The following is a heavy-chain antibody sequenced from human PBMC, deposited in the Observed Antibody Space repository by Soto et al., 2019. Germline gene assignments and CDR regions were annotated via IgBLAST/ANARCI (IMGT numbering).Heavy chain of an antibody. J-gene: IGHJ5*02. V-gene: IGHV4-30-4*01. Sequence: PSETLSLTCTVSGGSISSGDYYWSWIRQPPGKGLEWIGYIYYSGSTYYNPSLKSRVTISVDTSKNQFSLKLSSVTAADTAVYYCARDMTLGSHTFYPWGQGTLVTVSS. CDR2: IYYSGST. CDR3: ARDMTLGSHTFYP. D-gene: IGHD3-10*01. CDR1: GGSISSGDYY.